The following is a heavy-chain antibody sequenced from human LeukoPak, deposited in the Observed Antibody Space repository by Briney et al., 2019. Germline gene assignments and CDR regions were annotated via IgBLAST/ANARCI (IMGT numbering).Heavy chain of an antibody. CDR2: INHSGST. V-gene: IGHV4-34*01. J-gene: IGHJ4*02. CDR1: GGSFSGYY. CDR3: ARAPSYCSGGSCYFDY. Sequence: PSETLSLTCAVYGGSFSGYYWSWIRQPPGKGLEWIGEINHSGSTNYNPSLKSRVTISVDTSKNQFSLKLSSVTAADTAVYYCARAPSYCSGGSCYFDYWGQGTLVTVSP. D-gene: IGHD2-15*01.